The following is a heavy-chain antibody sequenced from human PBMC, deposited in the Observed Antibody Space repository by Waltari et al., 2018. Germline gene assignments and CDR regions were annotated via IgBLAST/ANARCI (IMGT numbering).Heavy chain of an antibody. D-gene: IGHD6-6*01. Sequence: EVQLVESGGGLVQPGSSLSLSCAASGLTVSNYYTHWVRQGPGKGLVWISRINNGGGSSTTYADSVKGRFTISKDNAKNTVYLQMNSLRAEDTAVYHCARGGQLALDYWGQGTLVTVSS. CDR1: GLTVSNYY. CDR3: ARGGQLALDY. V-gene: IGHV3-74*01. CDR2: INNGGGSST. J-gene: IGHJ4*02.